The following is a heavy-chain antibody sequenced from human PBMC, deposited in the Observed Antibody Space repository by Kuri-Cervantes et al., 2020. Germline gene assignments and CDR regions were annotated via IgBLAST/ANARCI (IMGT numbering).Heavy chain of an antibody. CDR2: ISAYNGNT. Sequence: ASVKVSCKASGGTFSSYAISWVRQAPGQGLEWMGWISAYNGNTNYAQKLQGRVTMTTDTSTSTAYMELRSLRSDDTAVYYCARAGPRNYYGSGSYYNDYYYGMDVWGQGTTVTVSS. CDR1: GGTFSSYA. J-gene: IGHJ6*02. D-gene: IGHD3-10*01. V-gene: IGHV1-18*01. CDR3: ARAGPRNYYGSGSYYNDYYYGMDV.